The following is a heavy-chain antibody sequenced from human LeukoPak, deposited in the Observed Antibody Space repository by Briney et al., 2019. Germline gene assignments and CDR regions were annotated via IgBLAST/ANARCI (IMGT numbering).Heavy chain of an antibody. J-gene: IGHJ4*02. Sequence: ASVKVSCKASGYTFTGYYMHWVRQAPGQGLEWMGRINPNSGGTNYAQKFQGRVTMTRDTSISTAYMELSRLRSDDTAVYCCARLVGYYDSSGEFDYWGQGTLVTVSS. D-gene: IGHD3-22*01. V-gene: IGHV1-2*06. CDR3: ARLVGYYDSSGEFDY. CDR2: INPNSGGT. CDR1: GYTFTGYY.